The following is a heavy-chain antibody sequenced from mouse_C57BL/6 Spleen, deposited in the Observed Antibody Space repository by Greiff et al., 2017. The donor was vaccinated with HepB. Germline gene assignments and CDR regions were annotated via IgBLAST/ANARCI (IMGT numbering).Heavy chain of an antibody. CDR2: IDPSDSYT. CDR3: ARGSSYLLYWYFDV. V-gene: IGHV1-59*01. CDR1: GYTFTSYW. J-gene: IGHJ1*03. Sequence: QVQLQQSGAELVRPGTSVKLSCKASGYTFTSYWMHWVKQRPGQGLEWIGVIDPSDSYTNYNQKFKGKATLTVDTSSSTPYMQLSSLTSEDSAVYYCARGSSYLLYWYFDVWGTGTTVTVSS. D-gene: IGHD1-1*01.